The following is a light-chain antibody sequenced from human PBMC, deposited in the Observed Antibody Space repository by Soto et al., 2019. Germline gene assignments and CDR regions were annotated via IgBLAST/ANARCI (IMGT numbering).Light chain of an antibody. CDR3: QQSYTVPFT. CDR2: AAS. J-gene: IGKJ5*01. Sequence: DRVTIACRASQSIATYLNWYQQRPGQAPQLLISAASTLRSGVPSRFSGSGSGTDFTLTIDSLQTEDFASYYCQQSYTVPFTFGQGTRL. CDR1: QSIATY. V-gene: IGKV1-39*01.